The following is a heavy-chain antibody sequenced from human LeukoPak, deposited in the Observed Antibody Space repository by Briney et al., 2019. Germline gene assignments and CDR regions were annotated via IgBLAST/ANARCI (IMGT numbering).Heavy chain of an antibody. V-gene: IGHV3-74*03. CDR3: ARGLDIVVVVAWDWFDP. D-gene: IGHD2-15*01. Sequence: GGSLRLSCAASGFTFSNYWMHWVRQAPGKGLVWVSRIDSDGSSTKYADPVKGRFTISRDNAKNTLYLQMNNLRAEDTAVYYCARGLDIVVVVAWDWFDPWGQGTLVTVSS. CDR1: GFTFSNYW. J-gene: IGHJ5*02. CDR2: IDSDGSST.